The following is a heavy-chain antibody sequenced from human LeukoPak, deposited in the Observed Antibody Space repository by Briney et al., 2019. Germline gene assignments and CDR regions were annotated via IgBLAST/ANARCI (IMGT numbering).Heavy chain of an antibody. J-gene: IGHJ4*02. CDR2: ISGSGGST. CDR1: GFTFSSYW. Sequence: PGGSLRLSCAASGFTFSSYWMHWVRQAPGKGLEWVSVISGSGGSTNYADSVKGRFTISRDNSKNTLYLQMNSLRAEDTAVYYCAKDGFETGIVGATTGFDYWGQGTLVTVSS. CDR3: AKDGFETGIVGATTGFDY. V-gene: IGHV3-23*01. D-gene: IGHD1-26*01.